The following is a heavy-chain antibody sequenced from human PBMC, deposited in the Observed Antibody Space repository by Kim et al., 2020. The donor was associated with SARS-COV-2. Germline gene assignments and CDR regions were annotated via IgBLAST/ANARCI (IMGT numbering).Heavy chain of an antibody. CDR3: TTDPGWERIWDH. CDR2: LKSKTDGGTE. CDR1: GLTFSDAW. D-gene: IGHD1-26*01. Sequence: GGSLRLSCAASGLTFSDAWMSWVRQAPGKGLEWVGRLKSKTDGGTEEYAAPVQGRFTISRDHSKDTLYLQMNSLKTEDTAVYYCTTDPGWERIWDHWGQGPLHTVSS. J-gene: IGHJ4*02. V-gene: IGHV3-15*01.